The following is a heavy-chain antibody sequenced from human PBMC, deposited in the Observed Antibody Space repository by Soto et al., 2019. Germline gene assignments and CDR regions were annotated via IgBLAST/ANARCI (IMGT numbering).Heavy chain of an antibody. CDR2: INPSGGAN. D-gene: IGHD1-26*01. V-gene: IGHV1-46*03. Sequence: QVQLVQYGAEGMKPGASVKVSCKASGYTFRNYYVHWVRQAPGQGLEWLGLINPSGGANWSAQKFQGRVTMTRDTSTSTVYREVRSLISEDTALYYCAVGAHAEPIDHWGQGTLVTVSS. CDR3: AVGAHAEPIDH. J-gene: IGHJ5*02. CDR1: GYTFRNYY.